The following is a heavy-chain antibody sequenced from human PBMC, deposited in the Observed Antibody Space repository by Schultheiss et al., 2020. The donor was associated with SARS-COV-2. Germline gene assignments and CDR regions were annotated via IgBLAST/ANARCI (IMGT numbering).Heavy chain of an antibody. V-gene: IGHV3-11*06. Sequence: GSLRLSCAASGFTFSDYYMSWIRQAPGKGLEWVSYISSSSSYTNYADSMKGRFTISRDNSKNTLYLQMNSLRAEDTAVYYCARSEVDGMATIGFFDLWGRGTLVTVSS. D-gene: IGHD5-24*01. CDR3: ARSEVDGMATIGFFDL. CDR1: GFTFSDYY. J-gene: IGHJ2*01. CDR2: ISSSSSYT.